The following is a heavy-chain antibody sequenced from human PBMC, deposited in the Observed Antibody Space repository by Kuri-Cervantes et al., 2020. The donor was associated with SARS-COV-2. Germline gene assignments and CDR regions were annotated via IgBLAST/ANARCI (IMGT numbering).Heavy chain of an antibody. V-gene: IGHV4-39*07. J-gene: IGHJ6*02. CDR3: ARGVGAAVAGTLITIYYYYGMDV. CDR2: INHSGST. CDR1: GGSVSSGSYY. Sequence: SCTVSGGSVSSGSYYWSWIRQPPGKGLEWIGEINHSGSTNYNPSLKSRVTISVDTSKNQFSLKLSSVTAADTAVYYCARGVGAAVAGTLITIYYYYGMDVWGQGTTVTVSS. D-gene: IGHD6-19*01.